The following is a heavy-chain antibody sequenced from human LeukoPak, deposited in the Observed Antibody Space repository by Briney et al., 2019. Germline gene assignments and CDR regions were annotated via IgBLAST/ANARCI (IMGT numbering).Heavy chain of an antibody. CDR1: GFTFRDSY. CDR3: ARAGGGNMDFQH. V-gene: IGHV3-11*04. Sequence: GGSLRLSCAASGFTFRDSYMSWIRQAPGKGLEWLSYINSVSNIISYADSVKGRFTISRDNAKNSLYLQMHGLRAEDTAAYYCARAGGGNMDFQHWGQGTLVTVSS. J-gene: IGHJ1*01. CDR2: INSVSNII. D-gene: IGHD4-23*01.